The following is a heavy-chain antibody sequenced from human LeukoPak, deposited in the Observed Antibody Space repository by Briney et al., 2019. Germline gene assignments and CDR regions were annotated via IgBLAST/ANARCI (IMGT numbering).Heavy chain of an antibody. CDR3: ARRGYYSGSLGL. CDR2: IYYSGST. CDR1: GGSISSSSYY. Sequence: SETLSLTCTVSGGSISSSSYYWGWIRQPPGKGLEWIGSIYYSGSTYYNPSLKSRVTISVDTSKNQFSLKLSSVPAADTAVYYCARRGYYSGSLGLWGQGTLVTVSS. V-gene: IGHV4-39*01. J-gene: IGHJ4*02. D-gene: IGHD6-13*01.